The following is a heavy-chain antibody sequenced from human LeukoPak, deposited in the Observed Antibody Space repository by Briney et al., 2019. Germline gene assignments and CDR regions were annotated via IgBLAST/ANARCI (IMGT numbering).Heavy chain of an antibody. J-gene: IGHJ6*02. Sequence: SQTLSLTWAISGDSVSSNSAAWNWIRQSPSRGLEWLGSTYYRSKWYNDYAVSVKSRITINPDTSKNQFSMQLNSVTPEDTAVYYCARDSSSWSYYYYGMDVWGQGTTVTVSS. CDR1: GDSVSSNSAA. CDR3: ARDSSSWSYYYYGMDV. V-gene: IGHV6-1*01. D-gene: IGHD6-13*01. CDR2: TYYRSKWYN.